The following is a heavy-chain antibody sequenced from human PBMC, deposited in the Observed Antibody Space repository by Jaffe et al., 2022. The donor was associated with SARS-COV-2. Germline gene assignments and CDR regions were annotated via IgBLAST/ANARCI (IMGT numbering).Heavy chain of an antibody. J-gene: IGHJ6*02. D-gene: IGHD2-2*01. Sequence: EVQLVQSGAEVKKPGESLKISCKGSGYSFTSYWIGWVRQMPGKGLEWMGIIYPGDSDTRYSPSFQGQVTISADKSISTAYLQWSSLKASDTAMYYCARQGLEDIVVVPAANVEADRRWVDYYGMDVWGQGTTVTVSS. CDR3: ARQGLEDIVVVPAANVEADRRWVDYYGMDV. V-gene: IGHV5-51*01. CDR2: IYPGDSDT. CDR1: GYSFTSYW.